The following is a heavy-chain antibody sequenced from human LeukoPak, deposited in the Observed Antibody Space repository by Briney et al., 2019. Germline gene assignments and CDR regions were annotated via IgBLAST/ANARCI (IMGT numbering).Heavy chain of an antibody. CDR1: GYSFTSYW. J-gene: IGHJ4*02. Sequence: GGSLKFSCKGSGYSFTSYWIGWVRQMPGKGLEWMGIIYHGDSDTRYNPSFQGQVTISADKSISTSYLQWSSLKASDTAMYYCARPPIPGSVSSWYQPFDYWGQGTLVTVSS. CDR2: IYHGDSDT. CDR3: ARPPIPGSVSSWYQPFDY. V-gene: IGHV5-51*01. D-gene: IGHD6-13*01.